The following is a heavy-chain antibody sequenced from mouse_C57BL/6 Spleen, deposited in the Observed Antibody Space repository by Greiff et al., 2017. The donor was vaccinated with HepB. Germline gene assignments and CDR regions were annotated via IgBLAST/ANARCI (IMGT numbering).Heavy chain of an antibody. CDR1: GYTFTSYW. Sequence: QVQLKQPGAELVKPGASVKLSCKASGYTFTSYWMHWVKQRPGQGLEWIGMIHPNSGSTNYNEKFKSKATLTVDKSSSTAYMQLSSLTSEDSAVYYCARRNPYYFDYWGQGTTLTVSS. CDR3: ARRNPYYFDY. V-gene: IGHV1-64*01. CDR2: IHPNSGST. J-gene: IGHJ2*01.